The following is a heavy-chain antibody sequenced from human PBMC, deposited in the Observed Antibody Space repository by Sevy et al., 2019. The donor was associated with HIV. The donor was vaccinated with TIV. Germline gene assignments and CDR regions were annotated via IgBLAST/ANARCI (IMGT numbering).Heavy chain of an antibody. CDR1: GGSISPYY. CDR3: ARGGGLTDYGMDV. D-gene: IGHD3-16*01. V-gene: IGHV4-59*01. J-gene: IGHJ6*02. Sequence: SETLSLTCTVSGGSISPYYWSWIRQPPGKGLEWIGYMYYSGSTKYNPSFKSRVTISVDTSKNQFSVKLSSVTAADTAVYYCARGGGLTDYGMDVWGQGTTVTVSS. CDR2: MYYSGST.